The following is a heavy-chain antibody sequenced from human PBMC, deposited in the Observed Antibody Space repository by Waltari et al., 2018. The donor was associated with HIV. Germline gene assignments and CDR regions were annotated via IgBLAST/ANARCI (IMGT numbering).Heavy chain of an antibody. CDR1: GYRVTTYW. Sequence: VQLVQSGTEVKKPGESLTISCKASGYRVTTYWLAWVRQRPGKGLEWMGIVDPGDSETRYSPSFEGQVTISVDKSIATAYLQWSSLKASDSAVYYCARPGLAYCGGDCYYHFWGQGTLVSVSS. CDR2: VDPGDSET. V-gene: IGHV5-51*01. CDR3: ARPGLAYCGGDCYYHF. J-gene: IGHJ4*02. D-gene: IGHD2-21*02.